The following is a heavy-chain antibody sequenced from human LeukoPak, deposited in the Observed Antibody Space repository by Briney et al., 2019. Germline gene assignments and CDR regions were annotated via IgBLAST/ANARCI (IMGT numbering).Heavy chain of an antibody. CDR3: ARGGVGWTFDY. D-gene: IGHD6-19*01. V-gene: IGHV4-59*11. J-gene: IGHJ4*02. CDR1: GGSISGLY. Sequence: SETLSLTCTVSGGSISGLYWSWIRQPPGKGLEWIGYIYYSGSTNYNPSLKTRVAISVDTSKNQFSLKLSSVTAADTAVYYCARGGVGWTFDYWGQGTLVTVSS. CDR2: IYYSGST.